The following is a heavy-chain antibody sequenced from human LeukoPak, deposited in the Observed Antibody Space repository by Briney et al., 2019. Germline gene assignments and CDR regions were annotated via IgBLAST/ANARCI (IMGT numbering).Heavy chain of an antibody. V-gene: IGHV3-7*01. D-gene: IGHD6-19*01. CDR3: ARDRVVAGLFDY. J-gene: IGHJ4*02. CDR1: GFTFSSYF. CDR2: INQDGTEK. Sequence: GGSLRLSCAASGFTFSSYFLTWVRQAPGKGLEWVANINQDGTEKQYVDSVKGRFTISRDNAKNSLYLQMNSLRAEDTAVYYCARDRVVAGLFDYWGQGTLVTVSS.